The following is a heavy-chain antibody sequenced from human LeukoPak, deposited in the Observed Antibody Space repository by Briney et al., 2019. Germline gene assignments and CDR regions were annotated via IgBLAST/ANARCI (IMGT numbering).Heavy chain of an antibody. J-gene: IGHJ4*02. Sequence: GGSLRLSCAASGFTFSSYAMSWVRQAPGKGLDWVAAITSDESNKYYTDSVKGRFTISRDNSKNTLYLQMNSLRTEDTAVYYCAKGGRNQWPPFDYWGQGTLVTVSS. D-gene: IGHD6-19*01. CDR2: ITSDESNK. CDR1: GFTFSSYA. CDR3: AKGGRNQWPPFDY. V-gene: IGHV3-30*18.